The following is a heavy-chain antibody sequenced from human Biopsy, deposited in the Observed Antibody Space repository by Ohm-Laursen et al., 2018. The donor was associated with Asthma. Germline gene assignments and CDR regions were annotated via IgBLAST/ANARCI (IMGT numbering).Heavy chain of an antibody. J-gene: IGHJ6*02. D-gene: IGHD3-10*01. V-gene: IGHV1-18*01. CDR3: ARAVDYSHYYGIDV. CDR1: GYTFNSAG. CDR2: ISVYNGNT. Sequence: ASVKVSCKTSGYTFNSAGITWVRQAPGQGLEWMGWISVYNGNTKVAQKLQDRVTMITDTSKSTAYMELRSLRSGDTAVYFCARAVDYSHYYGIDVWGQGTTVTVS.